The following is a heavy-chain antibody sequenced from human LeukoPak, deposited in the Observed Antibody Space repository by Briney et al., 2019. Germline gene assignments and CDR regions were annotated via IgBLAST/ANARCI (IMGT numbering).Heavy chain of an antibody. D-gene: IGHD4-17*01. CDR2: IYYSGST. J-gene: IGHJ2*01. Sequence: SETLSLTCTVSGGSISSYYWSWIRQPPGKGLEWIGYIYYSGSTNYNPSLKSRVTISVDTSKNQFSLKLSSVTAADTAVYYCARDAPDYGDYREYWYFDLWGRGTLVTVSS. CDR3: ARDAPDYGDYREYWYFDL. CDR1: GGSISSYY. V-gene: IGHV4-59*01.